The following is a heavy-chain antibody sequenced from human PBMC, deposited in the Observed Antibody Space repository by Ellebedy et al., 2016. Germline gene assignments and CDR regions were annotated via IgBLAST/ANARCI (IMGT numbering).Heavy chain of an antibody. D-gene: IGHD3-10*01. CDR2: IYFSGST. J-gene: IGHJ4*02. V-gene: IGHV4-30-4*01. CDR3: ARGTGGSVFYFDY. CDR1: GGSISSGDYY. Sequence: SETLSLXXTVSGGSISSGDYYWSWIRQPPGKGLEWIGYIYFSGSTYYSPSLKSLMTISVDTSKNQFSLKLSSVTAADTAVYYCARGTGGSVFYFDYWGQGTLVTVSS.